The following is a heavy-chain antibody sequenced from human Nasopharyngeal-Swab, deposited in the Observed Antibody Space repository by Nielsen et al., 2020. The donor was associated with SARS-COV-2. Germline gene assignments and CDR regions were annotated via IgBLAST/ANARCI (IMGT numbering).Heavy chain of an antibody. V-gene: IGHV3-9*01. CDR1: GFTFDDYA. J-gene: IGHJ4*02. CDR2: ISWNSGSI. Sequence: GGSLRLSCAASGFTFDDYAMHWVRQAPGKGLEWVSGISWNSGSIGYADSVKGRFTISRDNAKNSLYLQMNSLRAEDTALYYCAKAGRGRTMYLDYWGQGTLVTVSS. D-gene: IGHD3-10*02. CDR3: AKAGRGRTMYLDY.